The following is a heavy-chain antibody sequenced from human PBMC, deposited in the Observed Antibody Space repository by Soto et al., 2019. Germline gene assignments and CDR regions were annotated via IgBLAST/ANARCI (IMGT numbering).Heavy chain of an antibody. Sequence: SETLSLTCTVSGGSISSSSYYWGWIRQPPGKGLEWIGSIYYSGSTYYNPSLKSRVTISVDTSKNQFSLKLSSVTAADTAVYYCARGGSSYNWFDPWGQGTLVTVSS. CDR3: ARGGSSYNWFDP. CDR1: GGSISSSSYY. CDR2: IYYSGST. V-gene: IGHV4-39*07. J-gene: IGHJ5*02. D-gene: IGHD6-6*01.